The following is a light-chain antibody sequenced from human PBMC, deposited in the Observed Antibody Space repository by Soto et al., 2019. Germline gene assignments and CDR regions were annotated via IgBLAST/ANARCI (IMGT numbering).Light chain of an antibody. V-gene: IGKV4-1*01. Sequence: DIVLTQSPDSLAVSLGERATINCKSSQSVLYSSNTKNYLAWYQQKPGQPPKLLIYWASTRESGVPDRFSGSGSRTDFTLTISSLQAEDVSVYYCQQYYSTPQTFGQGTKVDIK. CDR3: QQYYSTPQT. J-gene: IGKJ1*01. CDR1: QSVLYSSNTKNY. CDR2: WAS.